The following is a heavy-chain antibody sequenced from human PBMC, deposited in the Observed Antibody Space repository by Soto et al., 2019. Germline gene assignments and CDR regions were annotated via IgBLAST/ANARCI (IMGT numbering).Heavy chain of an antibody. CDR2: IYYSGST. V-gene: IGHV4-39*01. Sequence: SETLSLTCTVSGGSISSSSYYWGWIRQPPGKGLEWIGSIYYSGSTYYNPSLKSRVTISVDTSKNQFSLKLSSVTAADTAVYYCARHGEGNCSSTSCWYYYYYMDVWGKGTTVTVSS. CDR3: ARHGEGNCSSTSCWYYYYYMDV. D-gene: IGHD2-2*01. CDR1: GGSISSSSYY. J-gene: IGHJ6*03.